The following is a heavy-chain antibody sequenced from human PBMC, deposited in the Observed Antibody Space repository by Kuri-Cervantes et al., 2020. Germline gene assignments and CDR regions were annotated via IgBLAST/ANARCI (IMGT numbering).Heavy chain of an antibody. J-gene: IGHJ4*02. CDR1: GYDFNSYG. CDR2: IIPIFGTA. V-gene: IGHV1-69*13. CDR3: ARDALPYCSGGSCYSGY. D-gene: IGHD2-15*01. Sequence: SVKVSCKASGYDFNSYGFSWVRQAPGQGLEWMGGIIPIFGTANYAQKFQGRVTITADESTSTAYMELSSLRSEDTAVYYCARDALPYCSGGSCYSGYWGQGTLVTVSS.